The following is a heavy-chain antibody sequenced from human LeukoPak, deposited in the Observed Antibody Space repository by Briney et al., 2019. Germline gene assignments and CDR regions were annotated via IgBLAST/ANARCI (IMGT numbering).Heavy chain of an antibody. CDR2: INHSGST. V-gene: IGHV4-34*01. D-gene: IGHD3-10*01. Sequence: SETLSLTCAVYGGSFSGYYWSWIRQPPGKGLEWIGEINHSGSTNYNPSLKSRVTISVDTSKNQFSLKLSSVTAADTAVYYCARTAVLWFGESTTFDPWGQGTLVTVSS. CDR3: ARTAVLWFGESTTFDP. CDR1: GGSFSGYY. J-gene: IGHJ5*02.